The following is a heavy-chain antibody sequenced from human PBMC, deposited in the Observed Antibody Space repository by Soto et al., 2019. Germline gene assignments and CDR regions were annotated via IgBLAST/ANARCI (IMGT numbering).Heavy chain of an antibody. CDR2: IYYSGST. CDR3: ARGRREDIVVVPAATALDY. Sequence: QVQLQESGPGLVKPSQTLSLTCTVSGGSISSGGYYWSWIRQHPGKGLEWIGYIYYSGSTYYNPSLKNRVTISVDTSKNQFSLKLSSVPAADTAVYYCARGRREDIVVVPAATALDYWGQGTLVTVSS. D-gene: IGHD2-2*01. V-gene: IGHV4-31*03. J-gene: IGHJ4*02. CDR1: GGSISSGGYY.